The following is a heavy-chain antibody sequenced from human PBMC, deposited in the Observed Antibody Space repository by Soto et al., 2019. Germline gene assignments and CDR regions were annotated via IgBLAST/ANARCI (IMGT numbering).Heavy chain of an antibody. CDR2: INTYKGNI. CDR3: ARERGGYKHFDY. V-gene: IGHV1-18*01. CDR1: GYTFTDYG. D-gene: IGHD1-26*01. J-gene: IGHJ4*02. Sequence: QVQLVQSGAEVKKPGASVRVSCKSSGYTFTDYGITWVRQAPGQGLEWMGWINTYKGNINYAQRLQGRATMTTDTSTSTAYMELRSLTSDDTAVYYCARERGGYKHFDYWGQGALVTVSS.